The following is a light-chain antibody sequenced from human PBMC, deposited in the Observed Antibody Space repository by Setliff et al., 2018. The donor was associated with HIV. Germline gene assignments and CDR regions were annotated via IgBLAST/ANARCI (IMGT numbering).Light chain of an antibody. J-gene: IGLJ2*01. V-gene: IGLV8-61*01. CDR1: SGSVSTSYY. CDR2: STN. Sequence: QTVVTPEPSFAVSPGGTVTLTCGLSSGSVSTSYYPSWYQQTPGQPPRTLIYSTNSRSSGVPDRFSGSILGNKAALTITRAQADDESHYYCVLYMGSGISVFGGGTQLTVL. CDR3: VLYMGSGISV.